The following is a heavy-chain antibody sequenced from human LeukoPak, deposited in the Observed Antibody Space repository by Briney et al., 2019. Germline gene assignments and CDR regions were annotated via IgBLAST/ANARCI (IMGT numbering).Heavy chain of an antibody. Sequence: SVKVSCKASGGTFSSYAISWVRQAPGQGLEWMGGIIPICGTANYAQRFQGRVTITTDESTSTAYMELSSLRSEDTAVYYCAFSPRGYCSSTSCYGIGYWGQGTLVTVSS. V-gene: IGHV1-69*05. CDR1: GGTFSSYA. CDR2: IIPICGTA. D-gene: IGHD2-2*01. J-gene: IGHJ4*02. CDR3: AFSPRGYCSSTSCYGIGY.